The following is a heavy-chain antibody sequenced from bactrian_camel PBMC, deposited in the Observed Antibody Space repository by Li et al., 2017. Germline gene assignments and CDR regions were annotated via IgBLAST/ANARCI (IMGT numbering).Heavy chain of an antibody. Sequence: QLVESGGGLVQPGGSLRLSCEASGFTFSNYWMFWVRQAPGKGLEWVSVINSGGDTTAYADSVKGRFTISRDDAKNTLYLQLNSLKTEDTAMYYCAAAGGSWSLPYWGQGTQVTVS. CDR1: GFTFSNYW. CDR2: INSGGDTT. J-gene: IGHJ4*01. V-gene: IGHV3S1*01. CDR3: AAAGGSWSLPY. D-gene: IGHD6*01.